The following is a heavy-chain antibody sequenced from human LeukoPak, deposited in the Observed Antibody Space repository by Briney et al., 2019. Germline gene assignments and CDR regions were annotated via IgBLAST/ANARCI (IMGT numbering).Heavy chain of an antibody. D-gene: IGHD3-22*01. CDR3: ARAEGYYDSSGNDAFDI. CDR1: GFTFSSYV. Sequence: PGGSLRLSCAASGFTFSSYVMHWVRQAPGKGLERVAVIWYDGSNKYYADSVKGRFTISRDNSKNTLYLQMNSLRAEDTAVYYCARAEGYYDSSGNDAFDIWGQGTMVTVSS. J-gene: IGHJ3*02. V-gene: IGHV3-33*01. CDR2: IWYDGSNK.